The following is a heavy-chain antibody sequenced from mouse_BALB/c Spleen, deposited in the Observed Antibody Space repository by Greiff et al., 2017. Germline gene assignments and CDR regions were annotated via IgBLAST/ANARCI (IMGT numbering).Heavy chain of an antibody. CDR2: ISYSGST. CDR3: ARRYYGRRYFDV. D-gene: IGHD1-1*01. J-gene: IGHJ1*01. V-gene: IGHV3-8*02. Sequence: EVKVVESGPSLVKPSQTLSLTCSVTGDSITSGYWNWIRKFPGNKLEYMGYISYSGSTYYNPSLKSRISITRDTSKNQYYLQLNSVTTEDTATYYCARRYYGRRYFDVWGAGTTVTVSS. CDR1: GDSITSGY.